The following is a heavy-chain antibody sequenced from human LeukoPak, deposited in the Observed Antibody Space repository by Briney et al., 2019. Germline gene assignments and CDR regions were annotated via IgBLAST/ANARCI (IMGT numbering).Heavy chain of an antibody. CDR2: MNPNSGDR. Sequence: ASVKVSCKASGYTFSSYDINWVRQATGQGLEWMGWMNPNSGDRGYAQKFQGRVTMTRNTSISTAYMELSSLRSEDTAVYYCARDNGGRAMAYYYYYYMDVWGKGTTVTISS. V-gene: IGHV1-8*02. CDR1: GYTFSSYD. CDR3: ARDNGGRAMAYYYYYYMDV. J-gene: IGHJ6*03. D-gene: IGHD2-15*01.